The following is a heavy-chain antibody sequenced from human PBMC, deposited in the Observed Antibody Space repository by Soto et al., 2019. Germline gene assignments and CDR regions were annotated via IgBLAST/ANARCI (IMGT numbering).Heavy chain of an antibody. Sequence: QLVESGGGVVQPGRSQRLSCAASGFTFSRDAMHWVRQAPGKGLEWVAFIWNDGSNEYYADSVKGRAIISRDNSDNTVYLQMNSLRGEDTAVYFCVRDAADSGYAFDIWGQGTMVTVSS. J-gene: IGHJ3*02. CDR3: VRDAADSGYAFDI. CDR2: IWNDGSNE. CDR1: GFTFSRDA. V-gene: IGHV3-33*01. D-gene: IGHD3-10*01.